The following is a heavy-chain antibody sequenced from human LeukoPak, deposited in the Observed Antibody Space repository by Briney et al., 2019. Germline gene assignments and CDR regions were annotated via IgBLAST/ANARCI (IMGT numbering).Heavy chain of an antibody. CDR1: GGSVISSGYY. CDR2: IYYSGST. V-gene: IGHV4-61*08. Sequence: SETLSLTCTVSGGSVISSGYYWSWVRQPPGKGLEYIGYIYYSGSTNYNPSLKSRVTISVDTSKNQFSLKLRSVTAADTAVYYCARGPYGDYGTHYYYGMDVWGQGTTVTVSS. D-gene: IGHD4-17*01. CDR3: ARGPYGDYGTHYYYGMDV. J-gene: IGHJ6*02.